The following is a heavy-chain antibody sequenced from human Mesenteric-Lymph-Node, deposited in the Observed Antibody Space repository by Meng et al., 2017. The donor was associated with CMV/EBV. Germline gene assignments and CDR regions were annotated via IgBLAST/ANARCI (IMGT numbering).Heavy chain of an antibody. V-gene: IGHV3-21*01. CDR3: ARDAPYDDAGF. CDR1: GFVFSTYS. J-gene: IGHJ1*01. Sequence: GESLKISCAASGFVFSTYSMSWVRQAPGKGLEWVSSISSSSSYIYYADSVKGRFTISRDNAKNSVYLQMNSLRADDTAVYYCARDAPYDDAGFWGQGTLVTVSS. D-gene: IGHD3-16*01. CDR2: ISSSSSYI.